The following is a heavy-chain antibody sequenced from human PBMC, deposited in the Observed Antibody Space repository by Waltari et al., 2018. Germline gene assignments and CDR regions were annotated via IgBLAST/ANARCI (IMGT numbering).Heavy chain of an antibody. V-gene: IGHV4-59*11. D-gene: IGHD1-26*01. CDR2: SHHSGKT. CDR3: ARWGANSGNSLHAFDI. Sequence: QVQLQESGPGLVKPSETLSLTCTVSGGSITTHYWNWIRQPPGKGREWIGYSHHSGKTKYNPSLKSRVTLSVDTSKNQFSLKLSSVTAADTAVYYCARWGANSGNSLHAFDIWGQGVMVTVSS. J-gene: IGHJ3*02. CDR1: GGSITTHY.